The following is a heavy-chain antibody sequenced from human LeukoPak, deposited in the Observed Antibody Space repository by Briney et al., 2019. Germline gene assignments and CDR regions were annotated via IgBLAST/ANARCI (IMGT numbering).Heavy chain of an antibody. Sequence: PGGSLRLSCAASGFIFSKYWMTWVRQAPGKGLEWVANIKRDGSVIHYVDSVKGRFTISRDNAKNSLYLQMNSLRAEDTAVYYCARVGMEWDYYYYYMDVWGKGTTVTVSS. V-gene: IGHV3-7*01. CDR2: IKRDGSVI. D-gene: IGHD3-3*01. CDR3: ARVGMEWDYYYYYMDV. J-gene: IGHJ6*03. CDR1: GFIFSKYW.